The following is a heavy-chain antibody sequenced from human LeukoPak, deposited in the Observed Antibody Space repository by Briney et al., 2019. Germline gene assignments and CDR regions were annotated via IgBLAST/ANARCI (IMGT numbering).Heavy chain of an antibody. J-gene: IGHJ5*02. CDR1: GGTFSSYA. CDR3: ARDGQGYYYGSGSHIWFDP. Sequence: GSSVKVSCKASGGTFSSYAISWVRQAHGQGLELMGGIIPIFGTANYAQKFQGRVTITADEYTSTASMELRSLRSEDRAVYYCARDGQGYYYGSGSHIWFDPWGQGTLVTVSS. D-gene: IGHD3-10*01. CDR2: IIPIFGTA. V-gene: IGHV1-69*01.